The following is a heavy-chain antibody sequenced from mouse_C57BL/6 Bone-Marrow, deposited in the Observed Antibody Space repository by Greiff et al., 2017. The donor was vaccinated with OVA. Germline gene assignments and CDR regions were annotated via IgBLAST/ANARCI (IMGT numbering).Heavy chain of an antibody. CDR1: GYTFTSYW. J-gene: IGHJ1*03. CDR2: IDTNSGGT. D-gene: IGHD2-5*01. Sequence: QVQLQQPGAELVKPGASVKLSCKASGYTFTSYWMHWVKQRPGRGLEWIGRIDTNSGGTKYNEKFKSKATLTVDKPSSTAYMQLSSLTSEDSAVYYCARGIYSNYWYFDVWGTGTTVTVSS. V-gene: IGHV1-72*01. CDR3: ARGIYSNYWYFDV.